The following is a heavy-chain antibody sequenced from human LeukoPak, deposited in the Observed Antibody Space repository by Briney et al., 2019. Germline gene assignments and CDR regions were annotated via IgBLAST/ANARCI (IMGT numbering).Heavy chain of an antibody. J-gene: IGHJ4*02. D-gene: IGHD1-26*01. CDR1: GFIFSSYA. CDR3: AKGDTTWELPHDY. Sequence: GGSLRLSCAASGFIFSSYAMSWVRQAPGKGLEWVSVISGGDGNTYYADSVKGRFTISRDNSKNTLYLQMNSLRAEDTAVYYCAKGDTTWELPHDYWGQGTLVTVSS. CDR2: ISGGDGNT. V-gene: IGHV3-23*01.